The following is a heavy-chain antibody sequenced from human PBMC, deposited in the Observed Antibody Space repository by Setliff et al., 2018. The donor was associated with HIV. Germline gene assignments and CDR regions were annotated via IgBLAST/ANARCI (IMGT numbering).Heavy chain of an antibody. CDR2: IYTSGST. J-gene: IGHJ4*02. D-gene: IGHD6-19*01. CDR1: GGSINSGSYY. V-gene: IGHV4-61*09. Sequence: SETLSLTCTVSGGSINSGSYYWSWIRQPAGKGLEWTGHIYTSGSTNYNPSLKSRVTISVDRSKDQFSLKMTSVTAADTAIYYCARSSTAGFDFWGQGTLVTVSS. CDR3: ARSSTAGFDF.